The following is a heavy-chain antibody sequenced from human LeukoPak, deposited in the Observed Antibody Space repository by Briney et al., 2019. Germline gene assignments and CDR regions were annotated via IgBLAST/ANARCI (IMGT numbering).Heavy chain of an antibody. CDR1: GFTFSSYN. J-gene: IGHJ5*02. CDR2: ITSSSSYI. D-gene: IGHD2-15*01. V-gene: IGHV3-21*01. Sequence: GGSLRLSCAASGFTFSSYNMNWVRQAPGKGLEWVSSITSSSSYIYYADSVKGRFTISRDNAKNSLYLQMNSLRAEDTAVYYCAGDKEEGYCSGGSCYSGARFGFDPWGQGTLVTVSS. CDR3: AGDKEEGYCSGGSCYSGARFGFDP.